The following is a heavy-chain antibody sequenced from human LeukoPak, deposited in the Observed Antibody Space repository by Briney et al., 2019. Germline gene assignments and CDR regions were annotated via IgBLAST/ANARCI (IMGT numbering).Heavy chain of an antibody. CDR2: ISWNSLNI. D-gene: IGHD2-21*02. Sequence: GGSLRLSCVASGFKFDDYAMHWVRQAPGKGLEWVSGISWNSLNIGYADSVKGRFTTSRDNAKNTLYLQMDSLRPDDMALYYCVKSGDRLTYYYMDVWGKGTTVTVSS. V-gene: IGHV3-9*03. CDR1: GFKFDDYA. J-gene: IGHJ6*03. CDR3: VKSGDRLTYYYMDV.